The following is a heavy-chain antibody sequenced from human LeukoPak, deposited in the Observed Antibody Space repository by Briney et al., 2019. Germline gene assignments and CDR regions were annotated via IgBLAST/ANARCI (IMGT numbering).Heavy chain of an antibody. Sequence: PSETLSLTCTVSGGSISSGGYYWSWIRQHPGKGLEWIGYIYYSGSTYYNPSPKSRVTISVDTSKNQFSLRLSSVTAADTAVYYCARDRSGSGSYYNPYWFDPWGQGTLVTVSS. CDR2: IYYSGST. D-gene: IGHD3-10*01. V-gene: IGHV4-31*03. J-gene: IGHJ5*02. CDR3: ARDRSGSGSYYNPYWFDP. CDR1: GGSISSGGYY.